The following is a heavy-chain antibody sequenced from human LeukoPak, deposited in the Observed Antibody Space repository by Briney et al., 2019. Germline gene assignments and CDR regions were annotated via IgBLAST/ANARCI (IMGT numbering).Heavy chain of an antibody. CDR3: ARVRGATVTTGDYYYYYMDV. CDR1: GGSISSYY. D-gene: IGHD4-17*01. V-gene: IGHV4-4*07. Sequence: SETLSLTRTVSGGSISSYYWSWIRQPAGKGLEWIGRIFTSGSTNYNPSLKSRVTMSLDTSKNQFSLKLTSVTAADTAVYYCARVRGATVTTGDYYYYYMDVWGKGTTVTISS. CDR2: IFTSGST. J-gene: IGHJ6*03.